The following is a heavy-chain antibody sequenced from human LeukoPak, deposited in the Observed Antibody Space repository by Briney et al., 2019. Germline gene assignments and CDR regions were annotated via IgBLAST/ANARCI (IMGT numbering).Heavy chain of an antibody. D-gene: IGHD5-18*01. CDR1: GFIFSSYA. CDR2: ISSDGNNK. Sequence: GRSLRLSCAASGFIFSSYAMHRVRQAPGRGLEWVAVISSDGNNKYADSVKGRFTISRDNSKNTLYLQMNSLRAEDTAVYYCARGRYSYFDYWGQGTLVTVSS. V-gene: IGHV3-30-3*01. J-gene: IGHJ4*02. CDR3: ARGRYSYFDY.